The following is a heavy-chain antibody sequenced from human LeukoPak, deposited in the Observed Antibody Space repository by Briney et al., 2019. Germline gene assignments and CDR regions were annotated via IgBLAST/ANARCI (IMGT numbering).Heavy chain of an antibody. CDR1: GFTFSSYE. Sequence: PGGSLRLSCAASGFTFSSYEMNWVRQAPGKGLDWVSYISSSGNTIYYADSVKGRFTISRDNGKNSLYLQMNSLRVEDTAVYFCARDSTGWQADSFDIWGQGTMVTVSS. J-gene: IGHJ3*02. D-gene: IGHD2-8*02. CDR2: ISSSGNTI. V-gene: IGHV3-48*03. CDR3: ARDSTGWQADSFDI.